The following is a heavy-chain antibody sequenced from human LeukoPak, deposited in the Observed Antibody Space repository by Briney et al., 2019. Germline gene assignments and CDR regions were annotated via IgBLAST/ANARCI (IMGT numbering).Heavy chain of an antibody. V-gene: IGHV1-69*05. CDR1: GGTFSSYA. CDR3: ARGGMDYDSRDGTFDI. J-gene: IGHJ3*02. D-gene: IGHD3-22*01. CDR2: IIPIFGTA. Sequence: SVEVSCKASGGTFSSYAISWVRQAPGQGLEWMGRIIPIFGTANYAQKFQGRVTITTDESTSTAYMELSSLRSEDTAVYYCARGGMDYDSRDGTFDIWGQGTMVTVSS.